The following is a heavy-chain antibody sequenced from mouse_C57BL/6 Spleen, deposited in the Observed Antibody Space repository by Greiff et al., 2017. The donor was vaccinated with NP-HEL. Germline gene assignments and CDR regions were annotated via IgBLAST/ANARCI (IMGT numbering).Heavy chain of an antibody. J-gene: IGHJ1*03. D-gene: IGHD1-1*01. V-gene: IGHV1-55*01. Sequence: QVQLQQPGAELVKPGASVKMSCKASGYTFTSYWITWVKQRPGQGLEWIGDIYPGSGSTNYNEKFKSKATLTVDTSSSTAYMQLSSLTSEDSAVYYCAGGITTVVATDWYFDVWGTGTTVTVSS. CDR3: AGGITTVVATDWYFDV. CDR2: IYPGSGST. CDR1: GYTFTSYW.